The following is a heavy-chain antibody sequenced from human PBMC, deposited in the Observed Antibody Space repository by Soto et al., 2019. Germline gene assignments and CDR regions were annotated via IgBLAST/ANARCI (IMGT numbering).Heavy chain of an antibody. V-gene: IGHV4-30-4*01. J-gene: IGHJ4*02. Sequence: SETLSLTCTVSGGSISSGDYYWSWIRQPPGKGLEWIGYIYYSGSTYYNPSLKSRGTISVDTSKNQFSLKLSSVTAADTVVYYWARDPVSIFVMVITVWGQGTLVTVSS. CDR3: ARDPVSIFVMVITV. D-gene: IGHD3-3*01. CDR1: GGSISSGDYY. CDR2: IYYSGST.